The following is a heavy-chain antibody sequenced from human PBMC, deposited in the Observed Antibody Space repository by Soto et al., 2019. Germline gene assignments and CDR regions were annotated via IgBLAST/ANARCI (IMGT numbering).Heavy chain of an antibody. CDR3: ARDHDPWFYYGMDV. CDR2: INAGNGNT. CDR1: GYTFTSYA. J-gene: IGHJ6*02. V-gene: IGHV1-3*01. D-gene: IGHD3-10*01. Sequence: ASVKVSCKASGYTFTSYAMHWVRQAPGQRLEWMGWINAGNGNTKYSQKFQGRVTITRDTSASTAYMELSSLRSEDTAVYYCARDHDPWFYYGMDVWGQGTTVTVSS.